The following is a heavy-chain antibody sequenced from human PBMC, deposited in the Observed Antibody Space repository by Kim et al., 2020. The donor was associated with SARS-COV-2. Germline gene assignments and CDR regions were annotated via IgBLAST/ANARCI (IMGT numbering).Heavy chain of an antibody. D-gene: IGHD2-2*01. J-gene: IGHJ5*02. V-gene: IGHV5-51*01. CDR3: ARPLGYCGYTSCLGGWFDP. CDR1: GYSFTSYW. Sequence: GESLKISCKGSGYSFTSYWIGWVRQMPGKGLEWMGVIHPGDSDTRYSPSLQGQVTISADKSISTTYLQWTSLKASDTAMYYCARPLGYCGYTSCLGGWFDPWGQGTLVTVSS. CDR2: IHPGDSDT.